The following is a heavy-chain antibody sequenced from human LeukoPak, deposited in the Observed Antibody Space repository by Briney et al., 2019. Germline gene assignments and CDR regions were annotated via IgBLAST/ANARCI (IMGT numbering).Heavy chain of an antibody. CDR2: IYYSGST. Sequence: PSETLSLTCTVSGGSISSGDYYWSWIRQPPGKGLEWIGYIYYSGSTYYNPSLKSRVTISVDTSKNQFSLKLSSATAADTAVYYCARRDKVLLEGYGMDVWGQVATVTVSS. V-gene: IGHV4-30-4*01. D-gene: IGHD3-10*01. CDR1: GGSISSGDYY. J-gene: IGHJ6*02. CDR3: ARRDKVLLEGYGMDV.